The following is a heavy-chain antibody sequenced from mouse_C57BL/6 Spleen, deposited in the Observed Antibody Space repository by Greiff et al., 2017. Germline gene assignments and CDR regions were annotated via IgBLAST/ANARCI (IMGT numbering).Heavy chain of an antibody. CDR2: INPTTGGT. Sequence: VQLQQPGPELVKPGASVKISCKASGYSFTGYYMNWVKQSPEQSLEWIGEINPTTGGTTYNQKFKAKATLTVDKSSSTAYMQLKSLTSEDSAVYYSARTTNNYPIAYWGQGTLVTVSA. D-gene: IGHD1-3*01. J-gene: IGHJ3*01. CDR1: GYSFTGYY. V-gene: IGHV1-42*01. CDR3: ARTTNNYPIAY.